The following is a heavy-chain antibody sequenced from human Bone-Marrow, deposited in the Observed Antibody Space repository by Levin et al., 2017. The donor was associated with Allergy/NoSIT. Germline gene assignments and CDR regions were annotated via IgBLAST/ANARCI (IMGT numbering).Heavy chain of an antibody. D-gene: IGHD6-6*01. CDR2: IDPSDSYT. V-gene: IGHV5-10-1*01. CDR1: GYSFTSYW. Sequence: GESLKISCKGSGYSFTSYWISWVRQMPGKGLEWMGRIDPSDSYTNYSPSFQGHVTISADKSISTAYLQWSSLKASDTAMYYCASLLGAARPLPYYYYYMDVWGKGTTVTVSS. CDR3: ASLLGAARPLPYYYYYMDV. J-gene: IGHJ6*03.